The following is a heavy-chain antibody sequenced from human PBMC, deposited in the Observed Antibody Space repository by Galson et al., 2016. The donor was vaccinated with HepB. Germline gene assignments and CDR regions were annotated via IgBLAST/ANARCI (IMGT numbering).Heavy chain of an antibody. CDR2: ISGTGGTT. D-gene: IGHD3-16*02. Sequence: SLRLSCAASGFTFSNYAMSWVRQAPGKGLEWVSGISGTGGTTYYADSVKGRFTISRDNSKNTLYLRMNSLRVEDTAVYYCAKDYVGGSYLLTQFDYWGQGTLVTVSS. CDR1: GFTFSNYA. V-gene: IGHV3-23*01. J-gene: IGHJ4*02. CDR3: AKDYVGGSYLLTQFDY.